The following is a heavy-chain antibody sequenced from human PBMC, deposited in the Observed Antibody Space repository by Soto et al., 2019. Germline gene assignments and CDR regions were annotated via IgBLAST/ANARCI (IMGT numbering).Heavy chain of an antibody. V-gene: IGHV3-53*04. CDR1: GFTVSSNY. CDR2: IYSGGST. J-gene: IGHJ6*02. CDR3: ARERRHAYYYYGMDV. Sequence: GGSLRLSCAASGFTVSSNYMSWVRQAPGKGLEWVSVIYSGGSTYYADSVKGRFTISRHNSKNTLYLQMNSLRAEDTAVYYCARERRHAYYYYGMDVWGQGNTVPVSS.